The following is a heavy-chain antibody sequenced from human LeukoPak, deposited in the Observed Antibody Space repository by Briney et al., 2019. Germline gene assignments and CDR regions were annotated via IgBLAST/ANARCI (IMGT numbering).Heavy chain of an antibody. D-gene: IGHD3-16*02. CDR2: IYYSGST. CDR3: ARGGHYDYVWGSYRHIDY. Sequence: PSETLSLTCTVSGGSISSYYWSWIRQPPGKGLEWIGYIYYSGSTNYNPSLKSRVTISVDTSKNQLSLKLSSVTAADTAVYYCARGGHYDYVWGSYRHIDYWGQGTLVTVSS. V-gene: IGHV4-59*01. J-gene: IGHJ4*02. CDR1: GGSISSYY.